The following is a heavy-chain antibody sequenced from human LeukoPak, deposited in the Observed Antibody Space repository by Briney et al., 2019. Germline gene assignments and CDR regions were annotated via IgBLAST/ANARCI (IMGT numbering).Heavy chain of an antibody. J-gene: IGHJ4*02. CDR1: GFTFDDYA. D-gene: IGHD3-22*01. CDR3: ARGYYYDSSGFYLWDY. Sequence: GGSLRLSCAASGFTFDDYAMHWVRHAPGKGLGWVSGISWISGSIGYADSVKGRFTISRDNSKNTLYLQMNSLRAEDTAVYYCARGYYYDSSGFYLWDYWGQGTLVTVSS. CDR2: ISWISGSI. V-gene: IGHV3-9*01.